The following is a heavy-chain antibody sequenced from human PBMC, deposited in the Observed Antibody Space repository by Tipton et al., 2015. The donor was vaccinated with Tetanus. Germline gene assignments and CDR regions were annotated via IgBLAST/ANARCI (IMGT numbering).Heavy chain of an antibody. CDR2: IRGNGGSI. CDR3: VKDGQEET. V-gene: IGHV3-64D*08. Sequence: SLRLSCSASGFTFNRSAMHWVRQVPGKGLEDVSVIRGNGGSIEYADSVKGRFTISRDNSKSTLYLQMSGLRTEDTAVYFCVKDGQEETWGQGTTVTVSS. CDR1: GFTFNRSA. J-gene: IGHJ3*01.